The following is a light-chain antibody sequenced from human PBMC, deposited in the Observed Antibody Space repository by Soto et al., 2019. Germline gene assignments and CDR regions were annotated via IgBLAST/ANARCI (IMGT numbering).Light chain of an antibody. CDR1: QSVSYY. V-gene: IGKV3-11*01. CDR2: GAS. J-gene: IGKJ5*01. Sequence: EIVLTQSPGTLSLSPGERATLSCRASQSVSYYLAWYQQKPGQAPRLLIYGASSRATGIPDRFSGSGSGTDFTLTISSLDPEDFAVYYCQQRTNWPPAITFGQGTRLEI. CDR3: QQRTNWPPAIT.